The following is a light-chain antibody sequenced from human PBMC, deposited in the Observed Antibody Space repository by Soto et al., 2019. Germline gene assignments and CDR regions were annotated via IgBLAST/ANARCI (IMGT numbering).Light chain of an antibody. CDR1: QDISNW. CDR3: QQVHSCPIT. J-gene: IGKJ5*01. Sequence: DLQMTQSPSSVSASVGDTVSITCRASQDISNWLAWYQQKPGRAPKLLIYRASTLHTGVPSRFSGSGYGTDFTLTISGLLPEDFATYSCQQVHSCPITFGQRTRLEIK. V-gene: IGKV1-12*01. CDR2: RAS.